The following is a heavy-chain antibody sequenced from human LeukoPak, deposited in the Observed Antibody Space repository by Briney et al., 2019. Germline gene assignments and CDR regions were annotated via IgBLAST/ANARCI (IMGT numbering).Heavy chain of an antibody. D-gene: IGHD6-13*01. Sequence: SETLSLTCAVYGGSFSGYYWSWIRQPPGKGLEWIGEINHSGSTNYNPSLKSRVTISVDTSKNQFSLKLSSVTAADTAVYYCASQAAAADGSYYYYYMDVWGKGTTVTISS. CDR2: INHSGST. CDR3: ASQAAAADGSYYYYYMDV. CDR1: GGSFSGYY. J-gene: IGHJ6*03. V-gene: IGHV4-34*01.